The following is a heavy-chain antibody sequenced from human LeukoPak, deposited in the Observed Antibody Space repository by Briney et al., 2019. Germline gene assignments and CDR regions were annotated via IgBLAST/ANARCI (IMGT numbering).Heavy chain of an antibody. Sequence: VASVKVSCKASGGTFSSYAISWVRQAPGQGLEWMGRIIPILGIANYAQKFQGRVTITADKSTSTAYMELSSLRSEDTAVYYCARDPDPVYDSSGYYTDWGQGTLVTVSS. CDR2: IIPILGIA. CDR3: ARDPDPVYDSSGYYTD. D-gene: IGHD3-22*01. CDR1: GGTFSSYA. V-gene: IGHV1-69*04. J-gene: IGHJ4*02.